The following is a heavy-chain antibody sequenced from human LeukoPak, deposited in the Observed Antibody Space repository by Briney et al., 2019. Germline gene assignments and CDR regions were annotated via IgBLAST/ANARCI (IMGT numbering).Heavy chain of an antibody. CDR3: ARYNSLLRGVTTSDY. CDR2: ISGHNGDV. Sequence: GTSLKVSCKASGYTFSNYGITWVRQAPGQGLEWMGTISGHNGDVNYAPKFQGRVTMTTDTSTTTAYMELRSLRFDDTAVYYCARYNSLLRGVTTSDYWGQGTLVTVSS. CDR1: GYTFSNYG. V-gene: IGHV1-18*01. D-gene: IGHD3-10*01. J-gene: IGHJ4*02.